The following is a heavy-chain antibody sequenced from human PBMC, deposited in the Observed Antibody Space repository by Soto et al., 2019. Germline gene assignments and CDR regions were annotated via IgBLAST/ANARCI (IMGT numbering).Heavy chain of an antibody. V-gene: IGHV3-74*01. D-gene: IGHD2-2*03. CDR2: INIYGSST. Sequence: GGSLRLSCAASGFTFSRYWMHWVRQAPGKGLVWVSRINIYGSSTDYADCVKGRFTISRDNAKNTLYLQMNSLRVEDTAVYYCARGWIGDLNDAFDIWGQGTMVTVSS. CDR3: ARGWIGDLNDAFDI. CDR1: GFTFSRYW. J-gene: IGHJ3*02.